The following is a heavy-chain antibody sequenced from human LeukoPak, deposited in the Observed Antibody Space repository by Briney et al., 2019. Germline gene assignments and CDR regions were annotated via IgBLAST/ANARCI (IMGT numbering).Heavy chain of an antibody. D-gene: IGHD5-18*01. CDR3: ASGHSYGSYYFDY. Sequence: SETLSLTCTVSGGSISSYYWSWVRQPAGKGLEWIGRIYSSGSTNYNPPLKSRVTMSVDTSKNQFSLKLNSVTAADTAVYYCASGHSYGSYYFDYWGQGTLVTVSS. J-gene: IGHJ4*02. V-gene: IGHV4-4*07. CDR1: GGSISSYY. CDR2: IYSSGST.